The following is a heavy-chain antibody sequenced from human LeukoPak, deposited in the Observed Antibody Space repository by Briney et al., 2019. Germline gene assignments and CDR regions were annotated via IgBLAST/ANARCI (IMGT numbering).Heavy chain of an antibody. D-gene: IGHD6-13*01. CDR3: ARDYLNSSSWPTLFDY. J-gene: IGHJ4*02. Sequence: ASVKVSCKASGYTFTSYYMHWARQAPGQGLEWMGIINPSGGSTSYAQKFQGRVTMTRDMSTSTVYMELSSLRSEDTAVYYCARDYLNSSSWPTLFDYWGQGTLVTVSS. CDR1: GYTFTSYY. CDR2: INPSGGST. V-gene: IGHV1-46*01.